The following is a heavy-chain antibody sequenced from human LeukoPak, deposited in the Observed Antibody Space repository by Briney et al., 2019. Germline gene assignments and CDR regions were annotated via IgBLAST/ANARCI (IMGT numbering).Heavy chain of an antibody. V-gene: IGHV5-51*01. CDR3: ARGASSSWYNNWFDP. CDR1: GYSFTSYW. Sequence: GESLKISCKGSGYSFTSYWIGWVRQMPGKGLEWMGIIYPGDSDTRYSPSFQGQVTISADKSIRTADLQWSSLKASDTAMYYCARGASSSWYNNWFDPWGQGTLVTVSS. CDR2: IYPGDSDT. J-gene: IGHJ5*02. D-gene: IGHD6-13*01.